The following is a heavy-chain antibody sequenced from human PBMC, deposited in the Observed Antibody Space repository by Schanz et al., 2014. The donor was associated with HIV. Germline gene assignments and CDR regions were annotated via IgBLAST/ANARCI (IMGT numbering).Heavy chain of an antibody. CDR1: GFTFSNYG. D-gene: IGHD4-17*01. CDR3: AKSRGDSWHYGMDV. J-gene: IGHJ6*02. V-gene: IGHV3-33*03. CDR2: INWNGDTT. Sequence: QVQLVESGGGVVQPGRSLRLSCEASGFTFSNYGMHWVRQAPGKGLEWVAVINWNGDTTYYADSVKGRFTISRDNSENTPYLQMNSLRAEDTAVYYCAKSRGDSWHYGMDVWGQGTTVTVSS.